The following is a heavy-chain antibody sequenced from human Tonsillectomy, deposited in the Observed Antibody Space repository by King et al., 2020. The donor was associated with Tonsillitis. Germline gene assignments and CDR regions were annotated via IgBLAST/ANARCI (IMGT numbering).Heavy chain of an antibody. CDR2: MNPNSDKT. V-gene: IGHV1-8*01. CDR1: GSLFTRYD. J-gene: IGHJ4*02. CDR3: AILTGGSFDY. Sequence: PWASVTVSFPASGSLFTRYDITWVRQATGQGLAWMGWMNPNSDKTVYAQKFQGRVTMTRNTSISTAYMELSSLRSEDTAVYYCAILTGGSFDYWGQGTLVTVSS. D-gene: IGHD7-27*01.